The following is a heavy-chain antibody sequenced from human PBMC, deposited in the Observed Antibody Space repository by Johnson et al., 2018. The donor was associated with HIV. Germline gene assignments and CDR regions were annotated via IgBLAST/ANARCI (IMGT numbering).Heavy chain of an antibody. D-gene: IGHD5-12*01. J-gene: IGHJ3*02. CDR3: ARDLAYSGYEGAFDI. Sequence: QVQLVESGGGVVQPGRSLRLSCAASGFTFNSYGMHWVRQAPGKGLEWVAIISNDGSNKYYTDSVKGRFTISRDNSKNTLYLQMNSLRAEDTAVYYCARDLAYSGYEGAFDIWGQGTMVTVSS. V-gene: IGHV3-30*03. CDR1: GFTFNSYG. CDR2: ISNDGSNK.